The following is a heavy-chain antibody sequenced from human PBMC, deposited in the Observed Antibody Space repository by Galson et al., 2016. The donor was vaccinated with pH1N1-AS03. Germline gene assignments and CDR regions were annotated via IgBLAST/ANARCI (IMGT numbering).Heavy chain of an antibody. CDR1: GYTFTGYY. V-gene: IGHV1-2*04. J-gene: IGHJ3*02. CDR2: INPKTGGT. D-gene: IGHD1-1*01. Sequence: SVKVSCKASGYTFTGYYVHWLQRAPGQGLEWMGWINPKTGGTKSAQKFEGWVSMTSDTSIRTVYMDLRMLTSVDTAVDYRARARGGVYNCDAFDIWGQGKVVSVSS. CDR3: ARARGGVYNCDAFDI.